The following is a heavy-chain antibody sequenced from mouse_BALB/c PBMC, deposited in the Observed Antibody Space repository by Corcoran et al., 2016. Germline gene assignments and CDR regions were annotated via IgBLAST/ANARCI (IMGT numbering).Heavy chain of an antibody. CDR1: GYPFTNYG. CDR2: INTYTGEP. CDR3: AREPYAMDY. Sequence: QIQLVQSGPELKKPGETVKISCKASGYPFTNYGMTGVKQAPGKGLKWMGWINTYTGEPTYADDFKGRFAFSLETSASTAYLQINNLKKEDTATYFCAREPYAMDYWGQGTSVTVSS. V-gene: IGHV9-3-1*01. J-gene: IGHJ4*01.